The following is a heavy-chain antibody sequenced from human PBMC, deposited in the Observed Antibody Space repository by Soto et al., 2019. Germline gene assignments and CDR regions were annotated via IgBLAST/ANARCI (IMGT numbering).Heavy chain of an antibody. D-gene: IGHD3-10*01. V-gene: IGHV4-30-2*01. CDR3: ARGLGITMVRELKGWFDP. J-gene: IGHJ5*02. CDR2: IYHSGST. Sequence: SETLSLTCAVSGGSISSGGYSWSWIRQPPGKGLEWIGYIYHSGSTYYNPSLKSRVTISVDTSKNQFSLKLSSVTAADTAVYYCARGLGITMVRELKGWFDPWGQGTLVTVSS. CDR1: GGSISSGGYS.